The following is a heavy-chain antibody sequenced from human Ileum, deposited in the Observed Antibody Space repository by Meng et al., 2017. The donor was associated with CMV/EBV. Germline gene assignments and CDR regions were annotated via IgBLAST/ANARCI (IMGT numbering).Heavy chain of an antibody. J-gene: IGHJ6*02. CDR3: ARDIGTDDTSGYYYDYYYYGRDV. CDR1: GGSISSSSYY. D-gene: IGHD3-22*01. V-gene: IGHV4-39*07. Sequence: SETLSLTCNVSGGSISSSSYYWGWIRQPPGKGLEWIGSLYYSGSTYYNPSLNSRVTIPVDTSKNQFSLKLSSVTAADTAVYYCARDIGTDDTSGYYYDYYYYGRDVWGQGTPVTVSS. CDR2: LYYSGST.